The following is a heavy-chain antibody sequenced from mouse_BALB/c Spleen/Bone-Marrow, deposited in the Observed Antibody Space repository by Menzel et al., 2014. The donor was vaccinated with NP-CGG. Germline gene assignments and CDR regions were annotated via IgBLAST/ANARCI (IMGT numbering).Heavy chain of an antibody. Sequence: EVQLQQSGPSLVKPSQTLSLPCSVTGDSITSGYWNWIRKFPGNKLEYMGYVSYSDSTYYNPSLKSRISITRDTSKNXDYLQLKAVTTEGTATDDCARGYGNYRGWFAYWGQGTLVTVSA. CDR3: ARGYGNYRGWFAY. V-gene: IGHV3-8*02. J-gene: IGHJ3*01. CDR2: VSYSDST. D-gene: IGHD2-1*01. CDR1: GDSITSGY.